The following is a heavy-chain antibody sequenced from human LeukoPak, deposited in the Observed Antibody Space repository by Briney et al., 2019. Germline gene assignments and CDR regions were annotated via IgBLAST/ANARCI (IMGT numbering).Heavy chain of an antibody. Sequence: GGSLRLSCAASGFTFSSYAMSWVRQAPGRGLEWVSAISGSGGSTYYADSVKGRFTISRDKSKDTLYLQMNSLRAEDTAVYYCAKDGSNYDSSGYYTPAEGYFYYWGQGTLVTVSS. CDR1: GFTFSSYA. J-gene: IGHJ4*02. CDR3: AKDGSNYDSSGYYTPAEGYFYY. CDR2: ISGSGGST. D-gene: IGHD3-22*01. V-gene: IGHV3-23*01.